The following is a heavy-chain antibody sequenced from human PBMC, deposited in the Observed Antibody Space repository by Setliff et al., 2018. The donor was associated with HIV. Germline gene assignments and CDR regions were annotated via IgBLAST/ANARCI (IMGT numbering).Heavy chain of an antibody. CDR1: GLTFSSHW. J-gene: IGHJ4*02. CDR3: ARLGTSGWYSYFDY. D-gene: IGHD6-19*01. CDR2: VYYSGSI. V-gene: IGHV4-39*01. Sequence: PGGSLRLSCAASGLTFSSHWMHWVRQPPGEGLEWIGSVYYSGSIDYNPSLKSRVTISMDTAKSQFSLKLTSVTAADTSIYHCARLGTSGWYSYFDYWGQGILVTVSS.